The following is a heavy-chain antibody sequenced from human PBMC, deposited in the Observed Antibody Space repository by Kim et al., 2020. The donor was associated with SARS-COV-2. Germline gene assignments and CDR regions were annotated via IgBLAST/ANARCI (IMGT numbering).Heavy chain of an antibody. D-gene: IGHD5-18*01. V-gene: IGHV1-18*01. CDR3: ARGVYIYSYGYKFGD. CDR1: GYTFTSYG. J-gene: IGHJ4*02. CDR2: ISAYNGNT. Sequence: ASVKVSCKASGYTFTSYGISWVRQAPGQGLEWMGWISAYNGNTNYAQKLQGRVTMTTDTSTSTAYMELRSLRSDDTAVYYCARGVYIYSYGYKFGDWGQGTLVTVSS.